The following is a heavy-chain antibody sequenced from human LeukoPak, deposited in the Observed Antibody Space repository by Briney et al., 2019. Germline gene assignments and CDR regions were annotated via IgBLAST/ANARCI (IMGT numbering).Heavy chain of an antibody. CDR3: AREPSAAAIQRYFDY. CDR1: GGSISSFY. D-gene: IGHD2-2*02. V-gene: IGHV4-59*12. J-gene: IGHJ4*02. Sequence: PSETLSLTCTVSGGSISSFYWSWIRQPPGKGLEWIGYFYYSGSTAYNPSLKSRVTISVDTSKNQFSLKLSSVTAADTAVYYCAREPSAAAIQRYFDYWGQGTLVTVSS. CDR2: FYYSGST.